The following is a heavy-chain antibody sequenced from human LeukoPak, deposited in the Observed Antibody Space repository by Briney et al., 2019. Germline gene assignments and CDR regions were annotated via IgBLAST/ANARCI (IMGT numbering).Heavy chain of an antibody. J-gene: IGHJ4*02. CDR1: GYTFTSYG. CDR3: ARAGGYCGRISCPYYFDY. Sequence: ASVKVSCKASGYTFTSYGISWVRQAPGQGLEWMGWMNPNSGNAGYAQKFQGRVTMTRNTSISTAYMGLSSLRSEDTAVYYCARAGGYCGRISCPYYFDYWGQGSLVAVSS. D-gene: IGHD2-15*01. CDR2: MNPNSGNA. V-gene: IGHV1-8*02.